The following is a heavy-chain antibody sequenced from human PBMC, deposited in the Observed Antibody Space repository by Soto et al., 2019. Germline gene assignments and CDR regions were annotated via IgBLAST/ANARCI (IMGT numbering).Heavy chain of an antibody. CDR1: GGSISSGGYS. V-gene: IGHV4-30-2*01. Sequence: PSETLSLTCAVSGGSISSGGYSWSWIRQPPGKGLEWIGYIYHSGSTYYNPSLKSRVTISVDRSKNQFSLKLSSVTAADTAVYYCARGLGSSQCNWFDPWGQGSLVTVSS. CDR3: ARGLGSSQCNWFDP. D-gene: IGHD6-6*01. J-gene: IGHJ5*02. CDR2: IYHSGST.